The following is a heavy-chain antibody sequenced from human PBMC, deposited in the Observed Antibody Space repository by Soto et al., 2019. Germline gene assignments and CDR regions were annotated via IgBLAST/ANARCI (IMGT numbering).Heavy chain of an antibody. CDR1: GGTFSSYA. D-gene: IGHD3-9*01. J-gene: IGHJ3*02. Sequence: SVKVSCKASGGTFSSYAISWVRQAPGQGLEWMGGIIPIFGTANYAQKFQGRVTITADVSTSTAYMELSSLRSEDTAVYYCARDRLTYYDILTGYYTVPRDAFDIWGQGTMVTVSS. CDR3: ARDRLTYYDILTGYYTVPRDAFDI. V-gene: IGHV1-69*13. CDR2: IIPIFGTA.